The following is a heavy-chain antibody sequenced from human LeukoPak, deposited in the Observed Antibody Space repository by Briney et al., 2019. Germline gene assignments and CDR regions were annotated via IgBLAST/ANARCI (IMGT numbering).Heavy chain of an antibody. CDR3: AKVRHYDFWSGYSPFDY. V-gene: IGHV3-23*01. CDR2: ISDSDGST. Sequence: GRSRRLAWAAAGFTFAIYAMSWVRQAPGKGLEWVSAISDSDGSTYYADSVKVRFTISRDNSKNTLYLKMNSLRAEDTAVYYCAKVRHYDFWSGYSPFDYWGQGTLVTVSS. D-gene: IGHD3-3*01. CDR1: GFTFAIYA. J-gene: IGHJ4*02.